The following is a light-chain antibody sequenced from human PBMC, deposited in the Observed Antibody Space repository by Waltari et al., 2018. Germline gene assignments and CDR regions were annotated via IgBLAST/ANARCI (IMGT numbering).Light chain of an antibody. CDR3: QAWDSSTPYV. Sequence: SYELTQPPSVSVSPGQTASITCSGDKLGDKYVCWYQQTPGQSPVLVIYQDTKRPSGIPERFSGSNSGNTATLTISGTQAMDEADYYCQAWDSSTPYVFGPGTKVTVL. V-gene: IGLV3-1*01. CDR2: QDT. J-gene: IGLJ1*01. CDR1: KLGDKY.